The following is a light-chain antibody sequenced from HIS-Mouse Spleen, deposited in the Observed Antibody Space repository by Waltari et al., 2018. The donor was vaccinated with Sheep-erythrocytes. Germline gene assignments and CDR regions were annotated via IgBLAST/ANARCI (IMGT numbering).Light chain of an antibody. CDR3: CSYAGSYTLV. Sequence: QSALTQPRSVSGSPGQSVTISCTGTSSDVGGYNYVSWYQQHPGKAPKLMIYDVSKRPAGVAARFSGSTSGHTASLTISGLQAEDEADYYCCSYAGSYTLVFGGGTKLTVL. CDR2: DVS. CDR1: SSDVGGYNY. J-gene: IGLJ2*01. V-gene: IGLV2-11*01.